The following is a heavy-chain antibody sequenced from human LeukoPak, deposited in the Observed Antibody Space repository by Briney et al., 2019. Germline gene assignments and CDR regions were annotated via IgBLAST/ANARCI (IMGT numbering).Heavy chain of an antibody. J-gene: IGHJ6*03. D-gene: IGHD3-9*01. CDR1: GGSFSGYY. V-gene: IGHV4-34*01. CDR3: ARASPELRYFDWSYYYYYYMDV. Sequence: SETLSLTCAVYGGSFSGYYWSWIRQPPGKGLEWIGEINRSGSTNYNPSLKNRVTISVDTSKNQFSLKLSSVTAADTAVYYCARASPELRYFDWSYYYYYYMDVWGKGTTVTVSS. CDR2: INRSGST.